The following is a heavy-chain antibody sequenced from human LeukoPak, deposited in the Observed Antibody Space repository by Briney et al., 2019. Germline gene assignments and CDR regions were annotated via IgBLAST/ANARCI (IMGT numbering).Heavy chain of an antibody. CDR3: ARQVRDSSPGLYFDY. CDR2: INHSGST. CDR1: GGSFSGYY. V-gene: IGHV4-34*01. D-gene: IGHD3-22*01. J-gene: IGHJ4*02. Sequence: SETLSLTCAVYGGSFSGYYWSWIRQPPGKGLEWIGEINHSGSTNYNPSLKSRVTISVDASKNQFSLKLSSVTAADTAVYYCARQVRDSSPGLYFDYWGQGTLVTVSS.